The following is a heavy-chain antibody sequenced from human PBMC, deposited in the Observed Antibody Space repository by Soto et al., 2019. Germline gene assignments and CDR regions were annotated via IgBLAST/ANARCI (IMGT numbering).Heavy chain of an antibody. J-gene: IGHJ6*03. D-gene: IGHD4-17*01. CDR2: ISYDGNDK. CDR1: EFSFSAYG. CDR3: ARRKTVTHGHYYYYLDV. Sequence: QVQLVESGGGVVRPGRSLRLSCVASEFSFSAYGMHWVRLAPGKGLQWVAGISYDGNDKYYADSVKGRFTISRDDSKNTLYLQMNSLRREETASYYCARRKTVTHGHYYYYLDVWGTGTTVTVSS. V-gene: IGHV3-30*03.